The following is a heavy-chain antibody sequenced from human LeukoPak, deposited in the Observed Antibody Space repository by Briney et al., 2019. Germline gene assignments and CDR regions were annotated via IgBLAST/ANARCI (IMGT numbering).Heavy chain of an antibody. V-gene: IGHV4-39*01. Sequence: SETLSLTCAVYGGSFSGYYWGWIRQAPGKGLEWIGSIYYHENTYYNSSLKSRVTISVDTSKNQFSLKLNSVTAADTAVYYCARHILEEHWFDPWGLGTLVIVSS. CDR1: GGSFSGYY. CDR3: ARHILEEHWFDP. J-gene: IGHJ5*02. CDR2: IYYHENT. D-gene: IGHD1-1*01.